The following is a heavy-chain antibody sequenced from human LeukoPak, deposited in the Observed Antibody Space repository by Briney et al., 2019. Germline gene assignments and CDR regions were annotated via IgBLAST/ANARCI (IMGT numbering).Heavy chain of an antibody. CDR3: AKDRPTVYSSSWLHFLDS. D-gene: IGHD6-13*01. V-gene: IGHV3-23*01. CDR2: ISGSGGST. CDR1: GFTFSSYG. J-gene: IGHJ4*02. Sequence: GGTLRLSCATSGFTFSSYGMIWVRQAPGKGLEWVSGISGSGGSTYVADSVKGRFTVSRDNSKNTLYLQMNSLRADDTAVYYCAKDRPTVYSSSWLHFLDSWGQGTLVTVSS.